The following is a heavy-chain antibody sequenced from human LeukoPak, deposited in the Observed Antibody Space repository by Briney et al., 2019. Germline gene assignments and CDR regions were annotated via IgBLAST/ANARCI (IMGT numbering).Heavy chain of an antibody. CDR1: GFSFDDYA. CDR2: VNGGGGST. Sequence: GGSLRLSCAASGFSFDDYAMHWVRPAPEKGLEWVGPVNGGGGSTDYTDSVKGRFTISSDNSKISLYLQMNSLRTEDTAVYYCAKDIGYSYGTFDYWGQGALVTVSS. D-gene: IGHD5-18*01. J-gene: IGHJ4*01. V-gene: IGHV3-43*02. CDR3: AKDIGYSYGTFDY.